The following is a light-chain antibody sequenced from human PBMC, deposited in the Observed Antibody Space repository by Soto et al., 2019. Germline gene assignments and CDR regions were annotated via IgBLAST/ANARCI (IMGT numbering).Light chain of an antibody. CDR3: QQYGSSRT. CDR1: QSVSSSY. Sequence: EIVLTQSPGTLSLSPGERATLSCRASQSVSSSYLAWYQQKPGQAPRLLDYGASSRATGIPDRFSGSGSGTEFTLTISRLEPEDFAVYYCQQYGSSRTFGQGTKVEIQ. J-gene: IGKJ1*01. V-gene: IGKV3-20*01. CDR2: GAS.